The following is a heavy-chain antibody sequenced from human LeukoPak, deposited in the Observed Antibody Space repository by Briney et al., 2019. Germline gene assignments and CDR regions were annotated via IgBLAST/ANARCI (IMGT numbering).Heavy chain of an antibody. V-gene: IGHV3-23*01. CDR1: GFTFDKYA. CDR3: AKVLAGAGTRPLGY. J-gene: IGHJ4*02. D-gene: IGHD1-26*01. Sequence: GGSLRLSCAASGFTFDKYAMSWVRQAPGKGLEWVSLISGSTCNTYYADSVQGRFIISRDTSKDMLFLQMNSLRAEDTAVYYCAKVLAGAGTRPLGYWGQGTLVTVSS. CDR2: ISGSTCNT.